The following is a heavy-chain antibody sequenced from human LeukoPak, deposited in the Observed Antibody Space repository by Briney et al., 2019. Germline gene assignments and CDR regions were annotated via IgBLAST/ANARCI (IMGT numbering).Heavy chain of an antibody. CDR1: GFTFSSYE. CDR2: ISSSGSTI. D-gene: IGHD1-26*01. CDR3: ARVGATTPAFDI. J-gene: IGHJ3*02. Sequence: GGSLRLSCAASGFTFSSYEMNCVRQAPGKGREWVSYISSSGSTIYYADSVKGRFTISRDNAKNSLYLQMNSLRAEDTAVYYCARVGATTPAFDIWGQGTMVTVSS. V-gene: IGHV3-48*03.